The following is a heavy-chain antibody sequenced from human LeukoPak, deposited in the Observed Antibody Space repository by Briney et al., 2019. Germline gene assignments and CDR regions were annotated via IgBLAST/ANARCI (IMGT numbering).Heavy chain of an antibody. J-gene: IGHJ3*02. Sequence: VASVKLSCKASGYTFTSYGISWVRQAPGQGLEWMGWISAYNGNTNYAQKLQGRVTMTTDTSTSAAYMELRSLRSDDTAVYYCARASYGAFDIWGQGTMVTDSS. V-gene: IGHV1-18*01. D-gene: IGHD1-26*01. CDR2: ISAYNGNT. CDR1: GYTFTSYG. CDR3: ARASYGAFDI.